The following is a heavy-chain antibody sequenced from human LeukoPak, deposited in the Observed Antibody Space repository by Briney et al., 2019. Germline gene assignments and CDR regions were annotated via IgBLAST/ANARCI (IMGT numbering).Heavy chain of an antibody. CDR1: GFTFSSYW. V-gene: IGHV3-74*01. CDR2: INCDGSST. Sequence: GGSLTLSCAASGFTFSSYWMHWVRQAPGKGLVWVSRINCDGSSTSYADSVKGRFTLPRDNARNTLYLQLNSLRAEDTAVYYRARDHYCSSTSCYVSDHWGEGTLVTVSS. D-gene: IGHD2-2*01. CDR3: ARDHYCSSTSCYVSDH. J-gene: IGHJ4*02.